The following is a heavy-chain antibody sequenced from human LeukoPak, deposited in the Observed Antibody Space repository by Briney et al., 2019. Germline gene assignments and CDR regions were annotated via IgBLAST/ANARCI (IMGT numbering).Heavy chain of an antibody. CDR3: AKDRYCSSTNCPYDY. V-gene: IGHV3-23*01. CDR2: ISVSDDST. D-gene: IGHD2-2*01. J-gene: IGHJ4*02. Sequence: GGSLTLSCAASGFTSSDYTMNWVRQAPGKGLEWVSGISVSDDSTYYADSVKGRFTMSRDNSKNMLYLQMNSLRAEDTAVYYCAKDRYCSSTNCPYDYWGQGTLVTVSS. CDR1: GFTSSDYT.